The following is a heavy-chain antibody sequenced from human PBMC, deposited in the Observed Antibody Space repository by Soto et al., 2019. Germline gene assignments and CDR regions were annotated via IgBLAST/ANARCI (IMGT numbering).Heavy chain of an antibody. Sequence: ASVKVSCKASGYTFTSYYMHWVRQAPGQGLEWMGIINPSGGSTSYAQKFQGRVTMTRDTSTGTVYMELSSLRSEDTAVYYCARDPHYYDSSGLGYFDYWGQGTLVTVSS. CDR1: GYTFTSYY. CDR2: INPSGGST. CDR3: ARDPHYYDSSGLGYFDY. J-gene: IGHJ4*02. V-gene: IGHV1-46*01. D-gene: IGHD3-22*01.